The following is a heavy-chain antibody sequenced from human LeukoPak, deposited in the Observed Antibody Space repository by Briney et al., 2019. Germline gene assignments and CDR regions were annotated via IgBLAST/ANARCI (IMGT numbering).Heavy chain of an antibody. D-gene: IGHD3-3*01. Sequence: GGSLRLSCAASGFTFSSYWMHWVRHAPGEGLVWVSRINSDGSSTSYADSVKGRFTISRDNAKNTQYLQMNSLRAEDTAVYYCAKAPPSGVVGYYFDYWGQGTLVTVSS. CDR2: INSDGSST. V-gene: IGHV3-74*01. CDR1: GFTFSSYW. CDR3: AKAPPSGVVGYYFDY. J-gene: IGHJ4*02.